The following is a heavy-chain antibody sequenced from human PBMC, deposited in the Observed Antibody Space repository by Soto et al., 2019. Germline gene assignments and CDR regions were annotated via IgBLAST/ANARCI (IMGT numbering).Heavy chain of an antibody. CDR1: GFSLSTSGVG. J-gene: IGHJ4*02. Sequence: QITLKESGPTLVKPTQTLTLTCTFSGFSLSTSGVGVGWIRQPPGKAMEWLALIYWDDDKRYSPSLKSRLTITKDTAKNQVVLTLTHMDPVDTATYYCAHSSYYDSSGYYRKNFDDWGQGTRVTVSS. D-gene: IGHD3-22*01. V-gene: IGHV2-5*02. CDR3: AHSSYYDSSGYYRKNFDD. CDR2: IYWDDDK.